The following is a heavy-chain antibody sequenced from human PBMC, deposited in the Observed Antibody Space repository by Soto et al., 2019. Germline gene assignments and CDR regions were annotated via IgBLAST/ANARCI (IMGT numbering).Heavy chain of an antibody. Sequence: QVQLVESGGGVVQPGRSLRLSCSASGFTFSNYPMHWVRQAPGKGLEWVAVISSDGNNKYYADSVKGRFTISRDNSKNTVYLQMDSLRAEDTALYYCARLVGYNYVSGRGGWFDPWGQGTLVTVSS. CDR3: ARLVGYNYVSGRGGWFDP. CDR1: GFTFSNYP. D-gene: IGHD5-18*01. V-gene: IGHV3-30-3*01. CDR2: ISSDGNNK. J-gene: IGHJ5*02.